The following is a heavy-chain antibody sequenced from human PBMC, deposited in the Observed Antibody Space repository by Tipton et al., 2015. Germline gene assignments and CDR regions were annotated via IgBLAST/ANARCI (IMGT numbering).Heavy chain of an antibody. Sequence: TLSLICTVSGGAITSDGFYWSWIRQHPGKGLEWIGYIFYTGSTYYNPSLKSRATLSVDTSKNQFSLKLSSVTAADTAVYYCARDGYNSNYFDYWGQGPLVTVSS. J-gene: IGHJ4*02. CDR3: ARDGYNSNYFDY. D-gene: IGHD5-24*01. CDR2: IFYTGST. CDR1: GGAITSDGFY. V-gene: IGHV4-31*03.